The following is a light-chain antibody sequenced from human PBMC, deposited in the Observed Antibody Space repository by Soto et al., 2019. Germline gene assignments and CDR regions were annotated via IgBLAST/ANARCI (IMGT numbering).Light chain of an antibody. CDR3: QQSNDLVS. CDR2: AAS. CDR1: HGISDY. Sequence: IQMTQSPSSLSSSLGDRVTITCQAIHGISDYLNWFQQKPGKAPKLLIYAASNLETGVPSRFIGSGSGTDFTFTISSMKPEDIATYYCQQSNDLVSFGQGTRLEIK. J-gene: IGKJ5*01. V-gene: IGKV1-33*01.